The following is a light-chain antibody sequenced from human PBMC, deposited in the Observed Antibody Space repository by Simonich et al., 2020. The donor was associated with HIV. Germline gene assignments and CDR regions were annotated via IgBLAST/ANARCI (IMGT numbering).Light chain of an antibody. J-gene: IGLJ3*02. CDR2: RNN. V-gene: IGLV1-44*01. CDR3: AAWDDSLNGPR. CDR1: SSNIGSNT. Sequence: QSVLTQPPSASGTPGQRVTISCSGRSSNIGSNTVNWYQQLPGTAPKLLIYRNNQRPSGVPDRFSGSKSGTSASPAISGLQSEDEADYYCAAWDDSLNGPRFGGGTKLTVL.